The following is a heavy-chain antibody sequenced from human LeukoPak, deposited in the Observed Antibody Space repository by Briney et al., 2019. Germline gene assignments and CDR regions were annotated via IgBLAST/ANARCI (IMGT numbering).Heavy chain of an antibody. CDR3: ATMGQTTPAAIYYYYMDV. V-gene: IGHV1-69*06. D-gene: IGHD2-15*01. Sequence: ASVKVSCKASGYTFTSYDISWVRQAPGQGLEWMGGIIPIFGTANYAQKFQGRVTITADKSTSTAYMELSSLRSEDTAVYYCATMGQTTPAAIYYYYMDVWGKGTTVTVSS. CDR1: GYTFTSYD. J-gene: IGHJ6*03. CDR2: IIPIFGTA.